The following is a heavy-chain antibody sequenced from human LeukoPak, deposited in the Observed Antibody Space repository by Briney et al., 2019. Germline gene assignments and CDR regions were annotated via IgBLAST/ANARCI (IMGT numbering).Heavy chain of an antibody. J-gene: IGHJ4*02. CDR2: IYHSGTT. CDR3: ARLHTGELPGRVDY. V-gene: IGHV4-38-2*01. Sequence: PSETLSLTCAVSGYSISSGYYWGWIRQPPGKGLEWIGSIYHSGTTYYNPSLKSRVNISVDTSKNQSSLTLSSVTAADTAVYYCARLHTGELPGRVDYWGQGTLVAVSS. D-gene: IGHD1-26*01. CDR1: GYSISSGYY.